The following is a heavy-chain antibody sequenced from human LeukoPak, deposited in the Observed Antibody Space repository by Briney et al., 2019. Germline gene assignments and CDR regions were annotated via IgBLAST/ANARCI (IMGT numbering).Heavy chain of an antibody. D-gene: IGHD5-18*01. V-gene: IGHV1-69*05. CDR2: IIPIFATA. CDR1: GGTFSNYA. J-gene: IGHJ4*02. CDR3: ARNEGYSYGYPLDY. Sequence: SVKVSCKTSGGTFSNYAISWVRQAPGQGLEWMGGIIPIFATANYAQKFQGRVTITTDESTSTAYMELSSLRSEDTAVYYCARNEGYSYGYPLDYWGQGTLVTVSS.